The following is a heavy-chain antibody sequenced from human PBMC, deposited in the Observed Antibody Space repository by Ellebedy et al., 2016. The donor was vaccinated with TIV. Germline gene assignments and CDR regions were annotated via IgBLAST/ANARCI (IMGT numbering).Heavy chain of an antibody. CDR1: GGSLTGYY. D-gene: IGHD6-19*01. J-gene: IGHJ4*02. CDR2: IHYSGTT. Sequence: SETLSLTCSVSGGSLTGYYWSWIRQSPGKGLEWIGFIHYSGTTTYNPSLNSRVTMSVDTSKNQFSLRLSSVTAADTAVYYCARLFAVADKRGGYWGQGTLVTVSS. V-gene: IGHV4-59*01. CDR3: ARLFAVADKRGGY.